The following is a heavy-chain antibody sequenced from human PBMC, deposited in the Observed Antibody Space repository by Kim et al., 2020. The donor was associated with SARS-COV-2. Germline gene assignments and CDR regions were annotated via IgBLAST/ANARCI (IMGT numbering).Heavy chain of an antibody. V-gene: IGHV3-30*18. CDR1: GFTFSSYG. Sequence: GGSLRLSCAASGFTFSSYGMHWVRQAPGKGLEWVAVISYDGSNKYYADSVKGRFTISRDNSKNTLYLQMNSLRAEDTAVYYCAKVGIAVAGTDVDYSGQGTLVTDSS. CDR3: AKVGIAVAGTDVDY. J-gene: IGHJ4*02. D-gene: IGHD6-19*01. CDR2: ISYDGSNK.